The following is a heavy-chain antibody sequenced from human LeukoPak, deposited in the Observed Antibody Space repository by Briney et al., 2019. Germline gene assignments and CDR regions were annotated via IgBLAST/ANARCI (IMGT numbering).Heavy chain of an antibody. J-gene: IGHJ4*02. Sequence: GGSLRLSCAASGFTFSIFEMNWVRQAPGKGLEWVSGIDASGGETWYADSVKGRFTISRDNSKNTLYLQMNSLRAEDTAVYYCAREIGGGLHYFQYWGQRTLVTVSS. V-gene: IGHV3-23*01. CDR1: GFTFSIFE. D-gene: IGHD1-26*01. CDR3: AREIGGGLHYFQY. CDR2: IDASGGET.